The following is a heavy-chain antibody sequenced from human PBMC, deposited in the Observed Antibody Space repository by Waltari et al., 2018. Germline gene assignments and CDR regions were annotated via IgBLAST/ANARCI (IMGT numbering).Heavy chain of an antibody. Sequence: EVQLVESGGGLIQPGGSLRLSCAASGFTVSSNYMSWVRQAPGKGLEWVSVIYSGGSTYHADSVKGRFTISRDNSKNTLYLQMNSLRAEDTAVYYCARALIGPVEDSDAFDIWGQGTMVTVSS. J-gene: IGHJ3*02. CDR3: ARALIGPVEDSDAFDI. V-gene: IGHV3-53*01. CDR2: IYSGGST. CDR1: GFTVSSNY. D-gene: IGHD3-22*01.